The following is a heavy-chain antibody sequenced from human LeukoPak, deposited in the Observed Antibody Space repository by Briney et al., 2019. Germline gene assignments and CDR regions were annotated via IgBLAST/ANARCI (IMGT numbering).Heavy chain of an antibody. CDR2: IYYSGST. D-gene: IGHD3-22*01. CDR3: ARGGRKYYYDSSGYYFDY. V-gene: IGHV4-61*01. J-gene: IGHJ4*02. CDR1: GGSIRSSYYY. Sequence: SGTLSLTCTVSGGSIRSSYYYWSWIRQPPGKGLEWIGYIYYSGSTNYNPSLKSRVTISVDTSKNQFSLKLSSVTAADTAVYYCARGGRKYYYDSSGYYFDYWGQGTLVTVSS.